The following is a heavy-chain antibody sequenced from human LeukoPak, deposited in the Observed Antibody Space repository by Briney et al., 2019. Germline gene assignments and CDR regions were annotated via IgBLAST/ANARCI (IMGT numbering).Heavy chain of an antibody. J-gene: IGHJ3*02. D-gene: IGHD4/OR15-4a*01. Sequence: PGGPLSLSCAASGVTVSSNYMSWVRQAPGKGRGWVSAIYSGGTTYYADTVKGRFTISTDSSKNTLYIQINSVRAEDTGVYYCARLTMVLAFEIWGQGTMVTVSS. CDR1: GVTVSSNY. CDR3: ARLTMVLAFEI. CDR2: IYSGGTT. V-gene: IGHV3-53*01.